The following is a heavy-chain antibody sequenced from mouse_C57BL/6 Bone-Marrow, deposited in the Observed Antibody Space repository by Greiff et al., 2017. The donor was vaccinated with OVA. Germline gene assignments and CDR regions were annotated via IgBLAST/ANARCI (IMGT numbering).Heavy chain of an antibody. CDR2: ISYDGSN. CDR3: ASLFITTVVGDY. CDR1: GYSITSGYY. V-gene: IGHV3-6*01. Sequence: EVQRVESGPGLVKPSQSLSLTCSVTGYSITSGYYWNWIRQFPGNKLEWMGYISYDGSNNYNPSLKNRISITRDTSKNQFFLKLNSVTTEDTATYYCASLFITTVVGDYWGQGTTLTVSS. D-gene: IGHD1-1*01. J-gene: IGHJ2*01.